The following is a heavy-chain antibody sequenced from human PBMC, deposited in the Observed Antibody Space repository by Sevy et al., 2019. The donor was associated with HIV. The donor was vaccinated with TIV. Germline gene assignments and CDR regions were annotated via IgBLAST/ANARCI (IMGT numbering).Heavy chain of an antibody. J-gene: IGHJ3*02. V-gene: IGHV1-46*01. CDR3: ARGDGPPDAFDI. CDR2: INPSGGST. CDR1: GYTFTSYY. Sequence: ASVKVSCKASGYTFTSYYMHWVRQAPGQGLEWMGIINPSGGSTSYAQKFQGRVTMTRETSTSTVYMELSSLRSEDTAVNYCARGDGPPDAFDIWGQGTMVTVSS.